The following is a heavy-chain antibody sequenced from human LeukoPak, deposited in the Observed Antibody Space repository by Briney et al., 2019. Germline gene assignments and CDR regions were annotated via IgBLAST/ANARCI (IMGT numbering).Heavy chain of an antibody. D-gene: IGHD6-6*01. CDR3: AKDSSSSNYYYGMDV. Sequence: GGSLRLSCAASGFAFSSYAMNWVRQAPGKGLEWVSTISGSAGNTYYGDSVKGRFTISRDNSKNMLFLQMNSLRAADTAVYYCAKDSSSSNYYYGMDVWGQGTAVTVSS. CDR2: ISGSAGNT. CDR1: GFAFSSYA. V-gene: IGHV3-23*01. J-gene: IGHJ6*02.